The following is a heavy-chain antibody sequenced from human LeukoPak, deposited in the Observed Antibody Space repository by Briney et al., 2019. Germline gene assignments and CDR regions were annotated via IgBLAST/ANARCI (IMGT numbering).Heavy chain of an antibody. Sequence: HPGGSLRLSCAASGFTFINYAMSWVRQAPGKGLEWVSLISKSSDATYYAPSVKGRFTISRGNSKNTLYLQMNSLRAEDTAVYYCAKDLDSSGSWPAEYFQHWGQGTLVTVSS. V-gene: IGHV3-23*01. CDR2: ISKSSDAT. J-gene: IGHJ1*01. D-gene: IGHD3-22*01. CDR3: AKDLDSSGSWPAEYFQH. CDR1: GFTFINYA.